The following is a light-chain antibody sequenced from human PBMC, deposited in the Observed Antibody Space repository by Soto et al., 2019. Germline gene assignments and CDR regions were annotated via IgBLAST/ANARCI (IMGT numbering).Light chain of an antibody. CDR3: QQYNGYPYT. J-gene: IGKJ2*01. Sequence: DIQMTQSPSTLSASVGDRVTITCRASQSISSWLAWYQQKPGKAPKLLIYKASSLESGVPSRFSGSGSGTEFTLTISSLQPDDFATYYCQQYNGYPYTFGLGTKLEIK. CDR2: KAS. V-gene: IGKV1-5*03. CDR1: QSISSW.